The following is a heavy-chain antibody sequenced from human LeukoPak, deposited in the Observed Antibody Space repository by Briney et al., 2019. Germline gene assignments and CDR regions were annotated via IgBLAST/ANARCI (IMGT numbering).Heavy chain of an antibody. J-gene: IGHJ5*02. Sequence: ASVKVSCKASGYTFTSYYMHWVRQAPGQGLEWMGIINPSGGTTSFAQKFQGRVTMTRDMSTTTVYMDLSSLRSEDTAVYYCVEGGIAPLNWFDPWGQGTLVTVSS. CDR3: VEGGIAPLNWFDP. CDR1: GYTFTSYY. D-gene: IGHD6-13*01. CDR2: INPSGGTT. V-gene: IGHV1-46*01.